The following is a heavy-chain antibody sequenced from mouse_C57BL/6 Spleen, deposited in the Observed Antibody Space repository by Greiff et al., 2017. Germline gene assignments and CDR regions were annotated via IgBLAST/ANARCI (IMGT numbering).Heavy chain of an antibody. CDR1: GFTFSDYG. V-gene: IGHV5-17*01. CDR3: ARGNYDWYFDV. D-gene: IGHD2-1*01. J-gene: IGHJ1*03. Sequence: VQLKQSGGGLVKPGGSLKLSCAASGFTFSDYGMHWVRQAPEKGLEWVAYISSGSSTIYYADTVKGRFTISRDNAKNTLFLQMTSLRSEDTAMYYCARGNYDWYFDVWGTGTTVTVSS. CDR2: ISSGSSTI.